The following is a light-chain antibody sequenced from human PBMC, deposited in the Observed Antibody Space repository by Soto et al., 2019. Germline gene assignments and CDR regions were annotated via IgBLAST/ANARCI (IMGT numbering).Light chain of an antibody. CDR3: KQSRSFPLT. Sequence: DIQMTQSPSTLSASVGDRVTITCRASQDLDRWLAWYQQKPGEAPKVLIFAASNLQSGLPSRFSGGGSGTDFSLTISSLQPEDFATYYCKQSRSFPLTFGGGTKVDTK. CDR2: AAS. V-gene: IGKV1-12*01. J-gene: IGKJ4*01. CDR1: QDLDRW.